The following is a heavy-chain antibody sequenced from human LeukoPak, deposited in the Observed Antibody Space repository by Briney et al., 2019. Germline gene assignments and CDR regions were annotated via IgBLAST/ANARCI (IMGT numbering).Heavy chain of an antibody. D-gene: IGHD3-9*01. Sequence: SETLSLTCTVSGGSVRSSLNYWGWIRQPPGKGLEWIGNAYYTGSTYSNPTLKSRVTMSVDTSKNQFSLKLNSATAADTAVYYCARLSKGRYFDYIFDYWGQGTLLTVSS. V-gene: IGHV4-39*01. CDR1: GGSVRSSLNY. J-gene: IGHJ4*02. CDR2: AYYTGST. CDR3: ARLSKGRYFDYIFDY.